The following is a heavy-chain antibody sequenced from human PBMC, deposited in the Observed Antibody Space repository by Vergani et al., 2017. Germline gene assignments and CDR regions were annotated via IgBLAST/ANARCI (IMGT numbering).Heavy chain of an antibody. V-gene: IGHV4-61*02. CDR3: AREKIDVWRTVRYNWFDP. CDR1: GGSISSGSYY. D-gene: IGHD3-3*01. J-gene: IGHJ5*02. Sequence: QVQLQESGPGLVKPSQTLSLTCTVSGGSISSGSYYWSWIRQPAGKGLEWIGRMYTSGSTNYNPSLKSRVIMSVDTSKNQFSLKLTSVTAADTAVYYWAREKIDVWRTVRYNWFDPGGQGTLVTVSS. CDR2: MYTSGST.